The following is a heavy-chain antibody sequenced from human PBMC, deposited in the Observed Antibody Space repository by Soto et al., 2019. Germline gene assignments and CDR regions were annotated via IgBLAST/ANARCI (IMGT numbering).Heavy chain of an antibody. Sequence: QVQLVQSGAEVKKPGASVKVSCKASGYTFIDYGFSWVRQAPGQGLEWMGWISAYNGNTNYAQKLQDRVTLTTDTSTSTAYMELRSLRSDDTGVYYCARDCISTTCYWNNWLDPRGQGTLVTVSS. CDR1: GYTFIDYG. J-gene: IGHJ5*02. V-gene: IGHV1-18*01. CDR3: ARDCISTTCYWNNWLDP. D-gene: IGHD2-2*01. CDR2: ISAYNGNT.